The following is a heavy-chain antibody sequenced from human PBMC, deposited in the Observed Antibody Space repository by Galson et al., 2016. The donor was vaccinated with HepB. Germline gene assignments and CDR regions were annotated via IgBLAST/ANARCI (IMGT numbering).Heavy chain of an antibody. V-gene: IGHV3-23*01. J-gene: IGHJ4*02. CDR3: AKDLFAVMD. D-gene: IGHD6-19*01. CDR1: GFSVSSNY. Sequence: LRLSCAASGFSVSSNYIIWVRQAPGKGLEWVSGIRGSGADTYYADSVKGRFTISRDNSKNMVYLQMNSLRVDDTAVYYCAKDLFAVMDWGQGTLVTVSS. CDR2: IRGSGADT.